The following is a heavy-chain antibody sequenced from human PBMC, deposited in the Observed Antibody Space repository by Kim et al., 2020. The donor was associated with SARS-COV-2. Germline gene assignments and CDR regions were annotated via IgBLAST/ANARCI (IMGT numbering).Heavy chain of an antibody. J-gene: IGHJ6*02. CDR2: IKSKTDGGTT. V-gene: IGHV3-15*01. CDR3: TTKKVGSGETFGYYYYYGMDV. Sequence: GGSLRLSCAASGFTFSNAWMSWVRQAPGKGLEWVGRIKSKTDGGTTNYAAPVKGRFTISRDDSKNTLYLQMNSLKTEDTAVYYCTTKKVGSGETFGYYYYYGMDVWGQGTTVTVSS. CDR1: GFTFSNAW. D-gene: IGHD2-15*01.